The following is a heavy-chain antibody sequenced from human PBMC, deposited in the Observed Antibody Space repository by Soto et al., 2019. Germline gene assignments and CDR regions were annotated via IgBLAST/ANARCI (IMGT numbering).Heavy chain of an antibody. V-gene: IGHV6-1*01. CDR3: ARQSSSNYYCGLDV. J-gene: IGHJ6*02. Sequence: QVQMQQSGPGLVEPSQTLSLTCAISGDSVSSNSAAWNWIRQSPSRGLEWLGRTYYRSKWYNDYAVSVKSRITINPDTSKNQLSLQLNSATPEDTAVYYCARQSSSNYYCGLDVWGQGTTVTVSS. CDR2: TYYRSKWYN. D-gene: IGHD6-6*01. CDR1: GDSVSSNSAA.